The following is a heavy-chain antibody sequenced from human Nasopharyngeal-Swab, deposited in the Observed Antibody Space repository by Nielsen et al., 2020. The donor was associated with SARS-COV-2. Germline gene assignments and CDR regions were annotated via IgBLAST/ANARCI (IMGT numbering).Heavy chain of an antibody. V-gene: IGHV3-9*01. CDR1: GFTFDEYA. CDR3: AKIDGYNYLYAFDI. CDR2: ISWNSGST. J-gene: IGHJ3*02. D-gene: IGHD5-24*01. Sequence: SLKISCAASGFTFDEYAMHWVRQAPGKGLEWVSGISWNSGSTGYADSVKGRFTISRDNAKNSLYLQMNSLRAEDTALYYCAKIDGYNYLYAFDIWGQGTMDTVSS.